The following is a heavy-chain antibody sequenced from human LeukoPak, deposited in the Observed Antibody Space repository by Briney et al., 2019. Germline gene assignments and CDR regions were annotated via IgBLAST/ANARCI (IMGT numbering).Heavy chain of an antibody. Sequence: SQTLSLTCTVSGGSISSYYWSWIRQPPGKGLEWTGYIYYSGSTNYNPSLKSRVTISVDTSKNQFSLKLSSVTAADTAVYYCARAVAAAPFGAFDIWGQGTMVTVSS. D-gene: IGHD6-13*01. V-gene: IGHV4-59*01. J-gene: IGHJ3*02. CDR2: IYYSGST. CDR1: GGSISSYY. CDR3: ARAVAAAPFGAFDI.